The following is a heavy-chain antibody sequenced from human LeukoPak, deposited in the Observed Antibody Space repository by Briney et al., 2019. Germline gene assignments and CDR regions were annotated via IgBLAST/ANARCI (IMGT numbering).Heavy chain of an antibody. V-gene: IGHV4-61*01. CDR1: GGSVSSGSYY. J-gene: IGHJ4*02. CDR3: ARGGSYDEYYFDY. Sequence: PSETLSLTCTVSGGSVSSGSYYWSWIRQPPGKGLEWIGYIYYSGSTNYNPSLKSRVTISVDTSKNQFSLKLSSVTAADAAVYYCARGGSYDEYYFDYWGQGTLVTVSS. CDR2: IYYSGST. D-gene: IGHD1-26*01.